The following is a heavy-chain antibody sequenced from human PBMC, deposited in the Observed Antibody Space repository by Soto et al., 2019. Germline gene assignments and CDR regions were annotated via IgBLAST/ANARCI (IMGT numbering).Heavy chain of an antibody. V-gene: IGHV1-69*01. CDR1: GGTFSSYA. CDR2: IIPIFGTA. D-gene: IGHD1-26*01. Sequence: QVQLVQSGAEVKKPGSSVKVSCKASGGTFSSYAIRWVRQSPGPVLEWMGVIIPIFGTAHYAQKFQGRVTITADESTSTAYMELSSLRSEDTAMYYCATDLRVGANTDYDYGRDVWGQGNTVTFAS. CDR3: ATDLRVGANTDYDYGRDV. J-gene: IGHJ6*01.